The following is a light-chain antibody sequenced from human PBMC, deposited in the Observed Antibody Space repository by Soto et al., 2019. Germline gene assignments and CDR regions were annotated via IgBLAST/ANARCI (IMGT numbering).Light chain of an antibody. V-gene: IGLV2-8*01. CDR1: SSDVGGYKY. CDR3: SSYAGSNNFGV. CDR2: EVN. Sequence: QSALTQPPSASGSPGQSVTISCTGTSSDVGGYKYVSWYQQHPGEAPKLMLYEVNKRPSGVPDRFSGSKSGNTASLTVSGLQAEDEADYYCSSYAGSNNFGVFGGGTKLTVL. J-gene: IGLJ3*02.